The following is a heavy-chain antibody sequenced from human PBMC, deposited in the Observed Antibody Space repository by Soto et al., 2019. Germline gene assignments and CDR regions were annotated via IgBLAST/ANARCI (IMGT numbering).Heavy chain of an antibody. D-gene: IGHD5-18*01. CDR3: ARRDSYGFFHY. Sequence: SETLSLTCTVSGGSISSSIYYWGWIRQPPGKGLEWIGSIYYSGSTYYNPSLKSRVTISVDTSKNQFSLKLSSVTAADTAVYYCARRDSYGFFHYWGQGTLVTVSS. CDR2: IYYSGST. V-gene: IGHV4-39*01. J-gene: IGHJ4*02. CDR1: GGSISSSIYY.